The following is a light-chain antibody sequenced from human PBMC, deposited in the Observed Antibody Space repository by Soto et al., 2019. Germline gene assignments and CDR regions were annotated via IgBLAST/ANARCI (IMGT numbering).Light chain of an antibody. Sequence: ESVLTQSPGTLSLSPGERATLSCRASQSVSSNYLAWYQQKPGQAPRLLIYGASTRATGIPARFSGSGSGTEFTLTISSLQSEDFAVYHCHQYNNWPRTLGQGTKVDIK. V-gene: IGKV3-15*01. CDR2: GAS. CDR3: HQYNNWPRT. CDR1: QSVSSN. J-gene: IGKJ1*01.